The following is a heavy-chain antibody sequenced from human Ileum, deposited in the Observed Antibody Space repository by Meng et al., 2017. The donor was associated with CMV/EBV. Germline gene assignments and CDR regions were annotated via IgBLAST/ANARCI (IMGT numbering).Heavy chain of an antibody. CDR3: ATRGGQWFGEPSY. CDR1: GFTFSDYY. CDR2: INYSGSTT. J-gene: IGHJ4*02. Sequence: GESLKISCAASGFTFSDYYMSWIRQAPGKGLEWVSSINYSGSTTYYADSVKGRFTISRDNTKNSLYLQMNSLRAEDTAVYYCATRGGQWFGEPSYWGQGTLVTVSS. V-gene: IGHV3-11*01. D-gene: IGHD3-10*01.